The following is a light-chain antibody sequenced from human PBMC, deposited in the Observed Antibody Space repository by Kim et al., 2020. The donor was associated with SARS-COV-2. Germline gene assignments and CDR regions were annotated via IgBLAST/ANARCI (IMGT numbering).Light chain of an antibody. V-gene: IGLV3-1*01. J-gene: IGLJ1*01. CDR2: QDS. Sequence: SVSLGQTASITCYGDKLGDKYACWYQQKPGQSPVLVIYQDSKRPAGIPERFSGSNSGNTATLTISGTQAMDEADYYCQAWDSSTVVFGTGTKVTV. CDR1: KLGDKY. CDR3: QAWDSSTVV.